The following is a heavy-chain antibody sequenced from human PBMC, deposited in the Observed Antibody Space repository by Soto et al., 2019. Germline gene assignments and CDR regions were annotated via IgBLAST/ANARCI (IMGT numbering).Heavy chain of an antibody. J-gene: IGHJ4*01. D-gene: IGHD4-17*01. V-gene: IGHV1-18*04. CDR2: TSAYSGNT. Sequence: QVQLVQSGAEVKKPGASVKVSCKASGYTFTTYGITWVRQAPGQGLEWKGWTSAYSGNTNYAQKLQGRLTVTTDPSTNTAYMDLRSLRSDDTAVYYCARVVKAGDYGDYGRYYFDYWGHGTLVTVSS. CDR1: GYTFTTYG. CDR3: ARVVKAGDYGDYGRYYFDY.